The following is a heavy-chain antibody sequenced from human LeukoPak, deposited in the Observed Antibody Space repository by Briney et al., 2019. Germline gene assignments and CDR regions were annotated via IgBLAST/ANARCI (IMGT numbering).Heavy chain of an antibody. D-gene: IGHD6-19*01. CDR1: GGSISSGGYS. CDR2: IYHSGST. CDR3: ARLAVATGNIDY. J-gene: IGHJ4*02. Sequence: SETLSLTCAVSGGSISSGGYSWSWIRQPPGKGLEWIGYIYHSGSTYYNPSLKSRVTISVDTSKNEFSLKLSSVTAADTAVYYCARLAVATGNIDYWGQGTLVTVSS. V-gene: IGHV4-30-2*02.